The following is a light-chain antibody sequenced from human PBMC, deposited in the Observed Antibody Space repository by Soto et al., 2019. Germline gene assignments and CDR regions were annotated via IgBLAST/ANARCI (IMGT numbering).Light chain of an antibody. CDR2: FAS. Sequence: DSVMTQSPLSLPVTPGEPASISCRSSQSLLHSNGNNSLDWYLQKPGQSPQLLRYFASNRASGVPDRVSGSGSGADFPLEISRVEAEDVGVYCCMHPLQPPIPFGQGTRLQIK. CDR3: MHPLQPPIP. J-gene: IGKJ5*01. V-gene: IGKV2-28*01. CDR1: QSLLHSNGNNS.